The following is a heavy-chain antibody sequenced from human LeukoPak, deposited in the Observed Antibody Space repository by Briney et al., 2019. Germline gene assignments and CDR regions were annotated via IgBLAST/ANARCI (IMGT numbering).Heavy chain of an antibody. Sequence: GGSLRLSCAASGFTLSTYWMSWVRQAPGKGLEWVANIKQDGSEKYYMDSVKGRFTISRDNAKNTLYLQMNSLRAEDTAVYYCARESVGATYFLNWGQG. D-gene: IGHD1-26*01. CDR2: IKQDGSEK. J-gene: IGHJ6*01. V-gene: IGHV3-7*05. CDR3: ARESVGATYFLN. CDR1: GFTLSTYW.